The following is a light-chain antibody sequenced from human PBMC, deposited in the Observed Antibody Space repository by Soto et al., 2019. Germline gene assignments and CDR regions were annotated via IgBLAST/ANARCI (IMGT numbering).Light chain of an antibody. V-gene: IGKV4-1*01. J-gene: IGKJ5*01. CDR2: WAS. Sequence: DIVMTQSPDSLAVSLGERATINCKSSQSVLHSSDNKNYLAWYQQKPGQAPKLLISWASTRESGGPDRFSGSGSGTDFNITINSLQAEDVAVYYCQQFYFFPITFGQGTLLEIK. CDR1: QSVLHSSDNKNY. CDR3: QQFYFFPIT.